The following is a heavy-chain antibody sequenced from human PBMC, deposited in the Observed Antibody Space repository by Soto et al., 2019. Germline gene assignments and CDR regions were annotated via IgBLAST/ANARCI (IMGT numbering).Heavy chain of an antibody. D-gene: IGHD6-19*01. Sequence: SETLSLTCAVYGGSFSGYYWSWIRQPPGKGLEWIGEINHSGSTNYNPSLKSRVTISVDTSKNQFSLKLSSVTAADTAVYYCARGSRWLVRWFDPWGQGTLVTVS. J-gene: IGHJ5*02. CDR2: INHSGST. V-gene: IGHV4-34*01. CDR3: ARGSRWLVRWFDP. CDR1: GGSFSGYY.